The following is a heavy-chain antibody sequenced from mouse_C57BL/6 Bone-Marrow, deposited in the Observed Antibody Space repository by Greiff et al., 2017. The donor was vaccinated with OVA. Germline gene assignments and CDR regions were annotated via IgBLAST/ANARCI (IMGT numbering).Heavy chain of an antibody. V-gene: IGHV1-63*01. J-gene: IGHJ2*01. D-gene: IGHD1-1*01. Sequence: QVHVKQSGAELVRPGTSVKMSCKASGYTFTNYWIGWAKQRPGHGLEWIGDIYPGGGYTNYNEKFKGKATLTADKSSSTAYMQFSSLTSEDSAIYYCARGLTTVVAKYFDYWGQGTTLTVSS. CDR2: IYPGGGYT. CDR3: ARGLTTVVAKYFDY. CDR1: GYTFTNYW.